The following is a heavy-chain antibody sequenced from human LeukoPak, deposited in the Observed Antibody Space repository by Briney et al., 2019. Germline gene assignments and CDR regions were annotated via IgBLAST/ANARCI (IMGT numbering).Heavy chain of an antibody. CDR3: VPIYGDYSDFDY. V-gene: IGHV4-34*01. CDR2: TTHDGRT. CDR1: AAPSNHYY. J-gene: IGHJ4*02. D-gene: IGHD4-17*01. Sequence: SETLSLTCQGNAAPSNHYYWQWIRQPPGKGLEWIGETTHDGRTNYSPSLRGRAAISGDTSKSQFSLKLSSVTAADTAVYYCVPIYGDYSDFDYWGQGTLVTVSS.